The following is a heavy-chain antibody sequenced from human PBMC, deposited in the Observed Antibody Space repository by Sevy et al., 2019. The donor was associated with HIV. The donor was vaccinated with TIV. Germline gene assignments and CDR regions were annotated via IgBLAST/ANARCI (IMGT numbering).Heavy chain of an antibody. D-gene: IGHD3-22*01. CDR3: ARGNSGSFDY. V-gene: IGHV3-7*03. CDR2: IKQDESEK. Sequence: EGSLRLSCAASGFSFSSYWMHWVRQAPGKGLEWVANIKQDESEKYYAASVKDRFTISRDNAKNSVYLQMNSLRPEDTAIYYCARGNSGSFDYWGQGTLVTVS. CDR1: GFSFSSYW. J-gene: IGHJ4*02.